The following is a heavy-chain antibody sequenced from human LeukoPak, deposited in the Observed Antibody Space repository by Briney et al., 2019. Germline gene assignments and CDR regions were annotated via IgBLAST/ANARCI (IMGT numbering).Heavy chain of an antibody. CDR1: GFTFSDYY. V-gene: IGHV3-11*01. J-gene: IGHJ5*02. CDR3: ARRLYSSSSRWFDP. D-gene: IGHD6-6*01. CDR2: ISSSGSTI. Sequence: GGSLRLSCAASGFTFSDYYMSWIRQAPGKGLEWVSYISSSGSTIYYADSVKGRFTISRDNAKNSLYLQMSSLRAEDTAVYYCARRLYSSSSRWFDPWGQGTLVTVSS.